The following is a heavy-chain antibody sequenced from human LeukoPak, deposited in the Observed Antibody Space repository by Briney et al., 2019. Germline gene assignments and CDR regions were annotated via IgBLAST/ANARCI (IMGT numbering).Heavy chain of an antibody. CDR2: IYPGDSDT. CDR1: GYSFTSYW. Sequence: GESLKISCKGSGYSFTSYWIGWVRQMPGKGLEWMGIIYPGDSDTRYSPSFQGQVTISADKSISTAYLQWSSLKASDTAMYYCARSNVRFQQLIDFDYWGQGTLVTVSS. J-gene: IGHJ4*02. D-gene: IGHD6-13*01. CDR3: ARSNVRFQQLIDFDY. V-gene: IGHV5-51*01.